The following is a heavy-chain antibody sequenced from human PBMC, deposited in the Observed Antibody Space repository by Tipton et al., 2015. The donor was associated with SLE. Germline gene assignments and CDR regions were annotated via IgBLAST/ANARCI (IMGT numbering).Heavy chain of an antibody. Sequence: SLRLSCAASGFTFSSYGMHWVRQAPGKGLEWVAVISYDGSNKYYADSVKGRFTISRDNSKNTLYLQMNSLRAEDTAVYYCAKDQRLLWFEYYFDYWGQGTLVTVSS. J-gene: IGHJ4*02. CDR3: AKDQRLLWFEYYFDY. CDR1: GFTFSSYG. D-gene: IGHD3-10*01. V-gene: IGHV3-30*18. CDR2: ISYDGSNK.